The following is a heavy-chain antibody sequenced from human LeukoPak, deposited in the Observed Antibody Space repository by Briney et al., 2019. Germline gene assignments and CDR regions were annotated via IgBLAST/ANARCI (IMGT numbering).Heavy chain of an antibody. Sequence: PGGSLRLSCAASGFTFSSYGMHWVRQAPGKGLEWIGQINHSGSTYYNPSLKSRVTILVDTSKNQFSLKLTSVTAADTAVYYCARAMPYFYGSIAVPGTIDYWGQGILVTVSS. CDR1: GFTFSSYG. D-gene: IGHD6-19*01. J-gene: IGHJ4*02. CDR2: INHSGST. V-gene: IGHV4-34*01. CDR3: ARAMPYFYGSIAVPGTIDY.